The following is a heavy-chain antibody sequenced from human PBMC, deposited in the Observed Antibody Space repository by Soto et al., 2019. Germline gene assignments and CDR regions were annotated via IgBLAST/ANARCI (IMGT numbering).Heavy chain of an antibody. J-gene: IGHJ6*02. CDR3: ARELRWLHQYYGMDV. D-gene: IGHD5-12*01. CDR1: GFTFSSCW. Sequence: GGSLRLSCAASGFTFSSCWMHCVRQARRKGLVWVSRINSDGSSTSYADSVQGRLTISRDNAKNTLYLQMNSLRAEDTAVYYCARELRWLHQYYGMDVWGPGTTVTVSS. V-gene: IGHV3-74*01. CDR2: INSDGSST.